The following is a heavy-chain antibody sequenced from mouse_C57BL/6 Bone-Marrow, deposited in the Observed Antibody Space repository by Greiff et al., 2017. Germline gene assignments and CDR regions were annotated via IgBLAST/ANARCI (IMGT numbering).Heavy chain of an antibody. J-gene: IGHJ4*01. CDR1: YFAFMASA. D-gene: IGHD2-10*01. CDR3: ARSLAYFYAMDY. V-gene: IGHV1-49*01. Sequence: LKESGAELVRPGSSVKLSCKDSYFAFMASAMPWVKQRPGPGLELIGSFTMYSDATEYSENFKGKATLTANTSSSTAYMELNSLTSEDSAVYYCARSLAYFYAMDYWGQGTTVTVSS. CDR2: FTMYSDAT.